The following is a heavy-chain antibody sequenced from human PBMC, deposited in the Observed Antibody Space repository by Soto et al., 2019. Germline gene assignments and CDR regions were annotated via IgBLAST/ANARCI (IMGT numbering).Heavy chain of an antibody. D-gene: IGHD6-13*01. CDR1: GFTFGSYG. Sequence: PGGSLRLSCAXSGFTFGSYGMHWGRQAPGKGXGWGXVIWYDGSNKYYADSVKGRFTISRDNSKNTLYLQMNSLRAEDTAVYYCARVVGAAAGTEGWFDPRGQGTLVTVSS. CDR3: ARVVGAAAGTEGWFDP. V-gene: IGHV3-33*01. J-gene: IGHJ5*02. CDR2: IWYDGSNK.